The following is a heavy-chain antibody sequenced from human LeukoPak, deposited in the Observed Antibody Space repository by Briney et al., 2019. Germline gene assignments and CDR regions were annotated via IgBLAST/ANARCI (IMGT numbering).Heavy chain of an antibody. J-gene: IGHJ4*02. Sequence: EASVKVSCKASGYTFTSYGISWVRQAPGQGLEWMGWISAYNGNTNYAQKLQGRVTMTTDTSTSTAYMELRSLRSDDTAVYYCARGGYSYGKAAWSLDYWGQGTLVTVSS. D-gene: IGHD5-18*01. CDR2: ISAYNGNT. V-gene: IGHV1-18*01. CDR3: ARGGYSYGKAAWSLDY. CDR1: GYTFTSYG.